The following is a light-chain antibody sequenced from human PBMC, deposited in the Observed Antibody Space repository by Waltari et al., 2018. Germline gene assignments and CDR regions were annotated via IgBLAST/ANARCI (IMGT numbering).Light chain of an antibody. CDR3: QQRSDWPPH. CDR2: DAS. CDR1: QSVSSY. Sequence: EIVLTPSPATLSLSPGERATLACRASQSVSSYLGWYQQTPGQAPRLLIYDASNRATGIPARFSGSGSGTDFTLTISSLEPEDFAVYYCQQRSDWPPHFGQGTRLEMK. J-gene: IGKJ5*01. V-gene: IGKV3-11*01.